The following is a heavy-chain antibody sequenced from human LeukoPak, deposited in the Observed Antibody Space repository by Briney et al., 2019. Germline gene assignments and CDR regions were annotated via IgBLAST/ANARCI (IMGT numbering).Heavy chain of an antibody. CDR3: AKTAGIAAAADFDY. CDR2: ISGSGGNT. J-gene: IGHJ4*02. D-gene: IGHD6-13*01. CDR1: GFTFSSSA. Sequence: GGSLRLSCAASGFTFSSSAMSWVRQAPGKGLEWVSAISGSGGNTYYADSVKGRFTISRDNSKNTLYLQMNSLRAEDTAVYYCAKTAGIAAAADFDYWGQGTLVTVSP. V-gene: IGHV3-23*01.